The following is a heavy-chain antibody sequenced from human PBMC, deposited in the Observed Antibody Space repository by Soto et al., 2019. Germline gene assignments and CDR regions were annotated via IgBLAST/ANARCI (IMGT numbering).Heavy chain of an antibody. J-gene: IGHJ1*01. CDR2: INVDGNTI. Sequence: EVQLVESGGGLVQPGGSLRLSCAASGFSFSTYWMYWVRQAPGKGLVWVSRINVDGNTINYADSVKGRFTVSRDNAKNALYLQRNSLRAEDTAVYYCARDEGRQGPEYFHHWGQGTLVTVSS. CDR3: ARDEGRQGPEYFHH. V-gene: IGHV3-74*01. CDR1: GFSFSTYW.